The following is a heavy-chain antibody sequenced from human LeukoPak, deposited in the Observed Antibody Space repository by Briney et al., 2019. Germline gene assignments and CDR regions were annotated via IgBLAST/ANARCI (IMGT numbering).Heavy chain of an antibody. CDR3: ARDRYHYDSSGYYFDH. J-gene: IGHJ4*02. D-gene: IGHD3-22*01. CDR2: IYYSGNT. Sequence: KPSETLSLTCTVSGGSVSSGTYYWGWIRQPPGRGLEWIGYIYYSGNTNYNPSLKSRVTISVDTSKNQLSLKLSSVTAADTAVYYCARDRYHYDSSGYYFDHWGQGTLVTVSS. CDR1: GGSVSSGTYY. V-gene: IGHV4-61*01.